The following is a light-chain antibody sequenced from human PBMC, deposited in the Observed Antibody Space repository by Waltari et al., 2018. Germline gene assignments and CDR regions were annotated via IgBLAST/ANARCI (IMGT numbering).Light chain of an antibody. J-gene: IGKJ1*01. CDR2: QAS. V-gene: IGKV1-5*03. CDR1: ERIIRW. Sequence: DIQMTQCPLTLSASVGERVTTTFRASERIIRWLAWYQKKQRMATKHLIYQASSLEDGGPSRISGSGFETEVILSISSLQPEDFTTYYCQQYNTDPWTFGQGTKVEIK. CDR3: QQYNTDPWT.